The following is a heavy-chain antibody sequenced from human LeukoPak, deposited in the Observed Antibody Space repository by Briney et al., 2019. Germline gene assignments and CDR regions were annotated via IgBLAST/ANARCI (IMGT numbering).Heavy chain of an antibody. CDR2: IRSKTDGGTT. CDR3: TTGTEQQWLSLDY. D-gene: IGHD6-19*01. Sequence: GGSLRLSCVASGFTLRNAWMSWVRQAPGKGLEWVGRIRSKTDGGTTDYAAPVKGRFTTSRDDSKNTLYLQMNSLKTDDTAVYYCTTGTEQQWLSLDYWGQGTLVTVSS. J-gene: IGHJ4*02. CDR1: GFTLRNAW. V-gene: IGHV3-15*01.